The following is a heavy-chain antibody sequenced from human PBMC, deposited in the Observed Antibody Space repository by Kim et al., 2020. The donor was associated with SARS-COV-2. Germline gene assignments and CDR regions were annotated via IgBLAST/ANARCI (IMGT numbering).Heavy chain of an antibody. V-gene: IGHV3-11*01. J-gene: IGHJ6*02. CDR3: ASTVVLAATGDGMDV. D-gene: IGHD2-15*01. Sequence: GGSLRLSCAASGFTFSDYYMSWVRQAPGKGLEWVSSIGSSGYTIYYADSVKGRVTISRDNAKNSLYLQMNGLKVEDTAVYYCASTVVLAATGDGMDVWGQGTTVTVSS. CDR2: IGSSGYTI. CDR1: GFTFSDYY.